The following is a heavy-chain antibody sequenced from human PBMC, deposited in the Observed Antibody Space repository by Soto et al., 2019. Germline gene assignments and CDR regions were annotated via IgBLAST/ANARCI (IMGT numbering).Heavy chain of an antibody. V-gene: IGHV3-23*01. Sequence: EVQLLESGGGLVQPGGSLRLSCAASGFTFSSYAMSWVRQAPGKGLEWVSAISGSGGSTYYADSVKGRFTISRDNSKNTLYLQMNSLRAEDTAVYYCAKDCWWVVAATPCWFDPWGQGTLVTVSS. J-gene: IGHJ5*02. D-gene: IGHD2-15*01. CDR1: GFTFSSYA. CDR3: AKDCWWVVAATPCWFDP. CDR2: ISGSGGST.